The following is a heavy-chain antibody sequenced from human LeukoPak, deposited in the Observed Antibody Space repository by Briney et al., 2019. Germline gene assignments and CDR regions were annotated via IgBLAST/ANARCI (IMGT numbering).Heavy chain of an antibody. J-gene: IGHJ4*02. CDR1: GQSLSELT. Sequence: ASVRVACKVSGQSLSELTMHWVRQAPGKGLEWLGGFDPENDERMYARNFRGRVTMTEDTSTDTVYMELSSLRSEDTAVYFCATEMTSVVPDYWGQGTLVTVSS. CDR2: FDPENDER. V-gene: IGHV1-24*01. CDR3: ATEMTSVVPDY. D-gene: IGHD4-11*01.